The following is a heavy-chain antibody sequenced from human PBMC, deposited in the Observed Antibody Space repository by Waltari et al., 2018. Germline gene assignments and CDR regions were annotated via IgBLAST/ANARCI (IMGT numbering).Heavy chain of an antibody. D-gene: IGHD3-22*01. CDR2: VSGDGTTT. Sequence: EVQLVESGGGLFQPGGSLRLSCAASGFPFGYFWMHWVRQVPGKGLVWVGRVSGDGTTTNYADSVKGRFTISRANAKNTVYLHINSLRAEDTAVYYCASGYYYSLFDSWGQGTLVTVSS. J-gene: IGHJ4*02. CDR3: ASGYYYSLFDS. V-gene: IGHV3-74*01. CDR1: GFPFGYFW.